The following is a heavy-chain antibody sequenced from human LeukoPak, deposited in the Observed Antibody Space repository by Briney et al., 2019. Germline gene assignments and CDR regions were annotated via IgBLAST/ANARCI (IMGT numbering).Heavy chain of an antibody. CDR3: ATLFQGYDFWSGSYYMDV. V-gene: IGHV1-8*01. CDR1: GYTFTSYD. J-gene: IGHJ6*03. CDR2: MNPNGGNT. D-gene: IGHD3-3*01. Sequence: ASVKVSCKASGYTFTSYDINWVRQATGQGLEWMGWMNPNGGNTGYAQKFQGRVTMTRNTSISTAYMELSSLRSEDTAVYYCATLFQGYDFWSGSYYMDVWGKGTTVTVSS.